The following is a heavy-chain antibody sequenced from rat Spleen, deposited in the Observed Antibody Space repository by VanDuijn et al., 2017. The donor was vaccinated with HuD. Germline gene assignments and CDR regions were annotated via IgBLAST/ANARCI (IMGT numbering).Heavy chain of an antibody. V-gene: IGHV5-29*01. Sequence: EVQLVESDGGLVQPGRSLKLSCAASGFTFTDFYMAWVRQAPTKGLEWVATISYDGSGTYYRDSVKGRFSISRDDAKSTLYLQMDSLRSEDTATYHCASLMYTTDSDYWGQGVMVTVSS. CDR2: ISYDGSGT. CDR1: GFTFTDFY. CDR3: ASLMYTTDSDY. D-gene: IGHD1-6*01. J-gene: IGHJ2*01.